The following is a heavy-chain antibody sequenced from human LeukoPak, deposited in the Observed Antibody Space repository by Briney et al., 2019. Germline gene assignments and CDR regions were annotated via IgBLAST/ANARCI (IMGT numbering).Heavy chain of an antibody. J-gene: IGHJ6*02. CDR2: INPNSGDT. V-gene: IGHV1-2*06. Sequence: ASVKVSCKASGYTFTGYHMHWVRQAPGQGLEWMGRINPNSGDTNYAQKFQGRVTMTRDTSISTAYMELSRLRSDDTAVYYCARGAVAGTVDYYYGMDVWGQGTTVTVSS. CDR3: ARGAVAGTVDYYYGMDV. D-gene: IGHD6-19*01. CDR1: GYTFTGYH.